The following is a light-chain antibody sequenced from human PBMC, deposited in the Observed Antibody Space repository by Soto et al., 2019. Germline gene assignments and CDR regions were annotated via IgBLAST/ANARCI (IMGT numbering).Light chain of an antibody. J-gene: IGKJ1*01. Sequence: DIQMTQSPSTLSVSVGDRVTITFRASQSITDWLAWYQQKPGKAPKFLIYKASNLEGGVPSRFSGSGSGTEFTLTISSVQPDDFATYYCQYWDDYSWTFGQGTKVEIK. V-gene: IGKV1-5*03. CDR3: QYWDDYSWT. CDR1: QSITDW. CDR2: KAS.